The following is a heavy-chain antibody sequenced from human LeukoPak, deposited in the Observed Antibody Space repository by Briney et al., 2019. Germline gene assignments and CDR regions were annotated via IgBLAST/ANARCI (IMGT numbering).Heavy chain of an antibody. CDR1: GFTFDDYA. Sequence: GGSLRLSCAASGFTFDDYAMHWVRQAPGKGLEWVSGISWNSGSIGYADSVKGRFTISRDNAKNSLYLQMNSLRAEDTALYYCAKGTFVAPAAFGMDVWGQGTTVTVSS. CDR3: AKGTFVAPAAFGMDV. V-gene: IGHV3-9*01. D-gene: IGHD2-2*01. J-gene: IGHJ6*02. CDR2: ISWNSGSI.